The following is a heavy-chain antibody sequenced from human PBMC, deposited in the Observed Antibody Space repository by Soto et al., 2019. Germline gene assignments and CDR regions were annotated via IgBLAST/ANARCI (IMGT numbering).Heavy chain of an antibody. Sequence: SVNVSCKTSGFMFTSSAVQWVRQARGQRLEWIGWLVVGSGNTHYAQHFQERVTLTRDMSTSTAYMELSSLRSEDTAVYYCERGPYTGYSSGWYWFDPWGQGTLVTVSS. D-gene: IGHD6-19*01. CDR2: LVVGSGNT. CDR3: ERGPYTGYSSGWYWFDP. CDR1: GFMFTSSA. V-gene: IGHV1-58*01. J-gene: IGHJ5*02.